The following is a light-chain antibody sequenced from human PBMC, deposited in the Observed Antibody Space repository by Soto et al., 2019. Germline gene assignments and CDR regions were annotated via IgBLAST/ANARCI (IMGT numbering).Light chain of an antibody. CDR2: EVS. CDR3: SSYRSSRTVI. Sequence: QSALTQPASVSGSPGQSITISCTGTTSDVGGYNYVYWYQQHPGKAPKLMIYEVSNRPSGVSNRFSGSKSGNTASLTISGVQAEDEADYYCSSYRSSRTVIFGGGTKLTVL. V-gene: IGLV2-14*01. J-gene: IGLJ2*01. CDR1: TSDVGGYNY.